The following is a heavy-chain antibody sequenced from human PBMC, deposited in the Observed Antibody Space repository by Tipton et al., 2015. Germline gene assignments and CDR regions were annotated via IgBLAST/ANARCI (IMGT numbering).Heavy chain of an antibody. D-gene: IGHD3-22*01. V-gene: IGHV4-59*12. Sequence: TLSLTCTVSGGSISSYYWNWIRQPPGKGLEWIGEIHHGGTTNYNPSLKSRVTMSVDTSKNQFSLQLSSVTAADTAVYYCAREGWNSDSSGYDYWGQGTLITVSS. CDR3: AREGWNSDSSGYDY. J-gene: IGHJ4*02. CDR2: IHHGGTT. CDR1: GGSISSYY.